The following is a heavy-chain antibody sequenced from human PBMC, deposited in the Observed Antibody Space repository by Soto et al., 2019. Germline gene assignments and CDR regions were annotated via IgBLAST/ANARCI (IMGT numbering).Heavy chain of an antibody. J-gene: IGHJ6*02. CDR3: ASVVSGGPAPVDV. Sequence: SDTLSLTCTVSGGSISSGGYYWSWIRQHPGKGLEWIGYIYYSGSTYYNPSLKSRVTISVDTSKNQFSLKLSSVTAADTAVYYCASVVSGGPAPVDVWGQGTTVTVSS. CDR2: IYYSGST. V-gene: IGHV4-31*03. CDR1: GGSISSGGYY. D-gene: IGHD2-2*01.